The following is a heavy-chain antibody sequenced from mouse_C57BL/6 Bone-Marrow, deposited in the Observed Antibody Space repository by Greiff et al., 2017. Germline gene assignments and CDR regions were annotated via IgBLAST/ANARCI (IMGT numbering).Heavy chain of an antibody. CDR2: IDPSDSYT. J-gene: IGHJ4*01. V-gene: IGHV1-59*01. CDR3: AIYYGNLGAMDY. D-gene: IGHD2-1*01. CDR1: GYTFTSYW. Sequence: QVQLQQPGAELVRPGTSVKLSCKASGYTFTSYWMHWVKQRPGQGLEWIGVIDPSDSYTNYNQKFKGKATLTADKSSSTAYMQLSSLTSEDSAVYYCAIYYGNLGAMDYWGQGTSVTVSS.